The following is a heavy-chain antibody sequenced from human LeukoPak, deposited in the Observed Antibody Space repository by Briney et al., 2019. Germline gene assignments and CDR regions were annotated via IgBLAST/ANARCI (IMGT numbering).Heavy chain of an antibody. CDR1: GSGISNFW. CDR3: AREADPSLYASSTPDY. CDR2: IKADGTTT. D-gene: IGHD2/OR15-2a*01. Sequence: GSLTLSCAASGSGISNFWMHWGREAPGKGLVWVSRIKADGTTTVYADSVKGRFTISRDNLKNTLYLQIKGLRAEDTAVYFSAREADPSLYASSTPDYWGQGTPVTVSS. J-gene: IGHJ4*01. V-gene: IGHV3-74*01.